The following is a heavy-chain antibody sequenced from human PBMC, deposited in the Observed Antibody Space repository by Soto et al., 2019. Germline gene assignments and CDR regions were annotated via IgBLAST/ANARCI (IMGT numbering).Heavy chain of an antibody. CDR3: ARRRSGSSWLDY. Sequence: PSETLSLTCTVSGGSVNSGSYYWGWIRQPPGKGLEWIGNIYYSGSTYYNPSLRNRVTMSADTSKNQFSLNLNSVTATDTAVYYCARRRSGSSWLDYWGQGTLVTVSS. J-gene: IGHJ4*02. D-gene: IGHD6-13*01. V-gene: IGHV4-39*01. CDR2: IYYSGST. CDR1: GGSVNSGSYY.